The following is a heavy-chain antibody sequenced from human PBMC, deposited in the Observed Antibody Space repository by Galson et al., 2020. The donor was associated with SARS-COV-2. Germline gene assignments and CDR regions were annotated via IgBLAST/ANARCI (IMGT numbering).Heavy chain of an antibody. V-gene: IGHV3-48*03. J-gene: IGHJ1*01. CDR3: ALTAIHAEYFQH. D-gene: IGHD2-21*02. CDR2: ISSSGSTI. Sequence: TGGSLRLSCAASGFTFSSYEMNWVRQAPGKGLEWVSYISSSGSTIYYADSVKGRFTISRDNAKNSLYLQMNSLRAEDTAVYYCALTAIHAEYFQHWGQGTLVTVSS. CDR1: GFTFSSYE.